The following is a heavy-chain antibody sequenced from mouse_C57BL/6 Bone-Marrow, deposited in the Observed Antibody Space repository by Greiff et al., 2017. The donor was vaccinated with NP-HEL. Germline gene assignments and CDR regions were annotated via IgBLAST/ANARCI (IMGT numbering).Heavy chain of an antibody. CDR2: INPGSGGT. CDR3: ARGDYDGGYFDY. J-gene: IGHJ2*01. V-gene: IGHV1-54*01. D-gene: IGHD2-4*01. Sequence: VQLQQSGAELVRPGTSVKVSCKASGYAFTNYLIEWVKQRPGQGLEWIGVINPGSGGTNYNEKFKGKATLTADKSSSTAYMQLSSLTSEDSAVYFCARGDYDGGYFDYWGQGTTLTVSS. CDR1: GYAFTNYL.